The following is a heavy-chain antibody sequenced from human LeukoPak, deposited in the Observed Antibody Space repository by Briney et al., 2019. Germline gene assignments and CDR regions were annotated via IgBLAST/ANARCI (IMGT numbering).Heavy chain of an antibody. CDR2: ISAYNGNT. CDR3: ARPQLYDYVWGSYRSSFAFDI. D-gene: IGHD3-16*02. V-gene: IGHV1-18*01. CDR1: GYTFTSYG. Sequence: GASVKVSCKASGYTFTSYGISWVRQAPGQGLEWMGWISAYNGNTNYAQKLQGRVTMTTDTSTSTAYMELSSLRSEDTAVYYCARPQLYDYVWGSYRSSFAFDIWGQGTMVTVSS. J-gene: IGHJ3*02.